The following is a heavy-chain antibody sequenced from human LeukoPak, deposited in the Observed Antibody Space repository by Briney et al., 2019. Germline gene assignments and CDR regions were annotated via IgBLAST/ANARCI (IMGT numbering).Heavy chain of an antibody. CDR1: GFTFSTYW. V-gene: IGHV3-7*04. J-gene: IGHJ4*02. CDR3: ARGASY. CDR2: IKPDGSEK. Sequence: GGSLRLSCAVSGFTFSTYWMNWVRQAPGKGPEWVANIKPDGSEKFYVDSVKGRFTVSRDNAKNLLYLQMDSLRAEDTALYYCARGASYWGQGTLVTVSS.